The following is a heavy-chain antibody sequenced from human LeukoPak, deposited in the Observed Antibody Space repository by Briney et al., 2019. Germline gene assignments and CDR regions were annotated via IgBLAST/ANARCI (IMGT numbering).Heavy chain of an antibody. J-gene: IGHJ4*02. CDR1: GYTFTSYA. V-gene: IGHV1-3*01. CDR3: ARVCRDGYEGELYYFDY. D-gene: IGHD5-24*01. CDR2: INAGNGNT. Sequence: ASVKVSCKASGYTFTSYAMHWVRQAPGQRLEWMGWINAGNGNTKYSQKFQGRVTITRDTSASTAYMELSSLRSEDTAVYYCARVCRDGYEGELYYFDYWGQGTLVTVSS.